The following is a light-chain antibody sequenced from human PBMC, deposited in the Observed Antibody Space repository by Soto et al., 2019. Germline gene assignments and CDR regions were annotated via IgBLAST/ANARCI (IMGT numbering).Light chain of an antibody. CDR2: LNSDGSH. V-gene: IGLV4-69*01. CDR3: QTWGTGIRV. Sequence: QLVLTQSPSASASLGASVKLTCTLSSGHSSYAIAWHQQQPEKGPRYLMKLNSDGSHSKGDGIPDRFSGSSSGAERYLTISGLQSEDEADYYCQTWGTGIRVFCGVTKLTVL. J-gene: IGLJ2*01. CDR1: SGHSSYA.